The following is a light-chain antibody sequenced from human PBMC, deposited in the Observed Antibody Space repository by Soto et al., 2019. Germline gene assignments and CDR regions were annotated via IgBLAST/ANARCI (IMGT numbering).Light chain of an antibody. Sequence: DIQMTQFPSSLSASVGDRVTITCRASQRINTYLNWYQQKPGKATKLLIYAASSLQSGVPSTFSGSGSGTDFTLTISSLQPEDFATYYCQQSFTTPRTFGQGTKLEIK. J-gene: IGKJ2*01. CDR3: QQSFTTPRT. V-gene: IGKV1-39*01. CDR2: AAS. CDR1: QRINTY.